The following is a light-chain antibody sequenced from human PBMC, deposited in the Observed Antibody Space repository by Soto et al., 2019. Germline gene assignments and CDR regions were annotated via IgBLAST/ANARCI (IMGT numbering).Light chain of an antibody. CDR3: QQHTT. J-gene: IGKJ1*01. V-gene: IGKV1-5*03. CDR1: QGISSW. CDR2: KAS. Sequence: DIQMTQSPSALSASVGDRVTITCRGSQGISSWLAWYQQKPGKAHRLLIYKASSLASGVPSRFSGSGSGTEFTITISSLQPEDVATYHCQQHTTFGQGTKVEI.